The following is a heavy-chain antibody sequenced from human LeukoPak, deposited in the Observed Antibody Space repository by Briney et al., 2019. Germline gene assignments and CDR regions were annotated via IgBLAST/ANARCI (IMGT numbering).Heavy chain of an antibody. J-gene: IGHJ4*02. Sequence: GGSLRLSCAVSGFTFSNYAMNWVRQAPGKGLEWVSGTSGSGGYTYYADSVEGRFTISRDNSKHTVYLQMSSLRAEDSAIYYCAKGRWDCSGTSCPTSDDWGQGTLVTVSS. CDR1: GFTFSNYA. CDR2: TSGSGGYT. D-gene: IGHD2-2*01. CDR3: AKGRWDCSGTSCPTSDD. V-gene: IGHV3-23*01.